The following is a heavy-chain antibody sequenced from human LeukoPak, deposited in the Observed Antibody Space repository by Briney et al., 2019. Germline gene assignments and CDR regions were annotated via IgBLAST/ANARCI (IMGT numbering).Heavy chain of an antibody. CDR1: GFTFSSYG. Sequence: GGSLRLSCGASGFTFSSYGMNWLRQAPGKGPEWVAVIWYDGSHKYYADSAKGRFTISRDNSKNTVSLQMDSLRVEDAALYYCARDLGGCGDRFCSYYFDHWGQGIQVTVSS. CDR3: ARDLGGCGDRFCSYYFDH. CDR2: IWYDGSHK. J-gene: IGHJ4*02. V-gene: IGHV3-33*01. D-gene: IGHD2-21*02.